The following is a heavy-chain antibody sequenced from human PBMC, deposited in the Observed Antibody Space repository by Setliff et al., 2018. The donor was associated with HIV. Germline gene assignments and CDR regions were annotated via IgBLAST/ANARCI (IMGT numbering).Heavy chain of an antibody. J-gene: IGHJ4*02. Sequence: SETLSLTCTVSGGSISSNNYWWSWVRQPPGTGLEWIGEAYHRGNTNYNPSLKSRVTMSVDKSLNQVSLKLSSVTAADTAVYFCARLDWFSKNFDFWGQGTLVTVSS. CDR2: AYHRGNT. CDR1: GGSISSNNYW. V-gene: IGHV4-4*02. D-gene: IGHD3-3*01. CDR3: ARLDWFSKNFDF.